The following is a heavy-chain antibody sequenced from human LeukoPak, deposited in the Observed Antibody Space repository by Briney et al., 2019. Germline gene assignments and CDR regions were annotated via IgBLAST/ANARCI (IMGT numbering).Heavy chain of an antibody. D-gene: IGHD2-2*01. Sequence: GRSLRLSCAASGFTFSSYGMHWVRQTPGKGLEWVTFIRYDGSDTYYADSVKGRFTVSRDNSKNTLFLQMSSLRSEDTAVYYCAKDPLRRRDQPTSYFDYWGQGTLVTVSS. CDR3: AKDPLRRRDQPTSYFDY. J-gene: IGHJ4*02. V-gene: IGHV3-30*02. CDR1: GFTFSSYG. CDR2: IRYDGSDT.